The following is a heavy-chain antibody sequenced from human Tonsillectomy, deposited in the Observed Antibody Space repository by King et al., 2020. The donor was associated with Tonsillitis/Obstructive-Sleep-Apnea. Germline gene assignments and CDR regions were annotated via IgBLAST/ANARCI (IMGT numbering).Heavy chain of an antibody. D-gene: IGHD2-15*01. CDR3: ARDEGYCSGGSCYRFDY. Sequence: VQLVESGGGVVQPGRSLRLSCAASGFTFSSYAMHWVRQAPGKGLEWVAVISYDGSNKYYADPVKGRFTISRDNSKNTLYLQMNSLRAEDTAVYYCARDEGYCSGGSCYRFDYWGQGTLVTVSS. CDR2: ISYDGSNK. V-gene: IGHV3-30*04. J-gene: IGHJ4*02. CDR1: GFTFSSYA.